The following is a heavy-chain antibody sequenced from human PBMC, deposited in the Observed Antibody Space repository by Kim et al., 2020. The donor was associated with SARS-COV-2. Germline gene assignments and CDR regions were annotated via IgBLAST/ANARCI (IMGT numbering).Heavy chain of an antibody. Sequence: GGSLRLSCAASGFTFDDYAMHWVRQAPGKGLEWVSGISWNSGSIGYADSVKGRFTISRDNAKNSLYLQMNSLRAEDTALYYCAKDTGKSYLHARGLNYWGQGTLVTVSS. CDR2: ISWNSGSI. D-gene: IGHD3-10*01. J-gene: IGHJ4*02. CDR3: AKDTGKSYLHARGLNY. CDR1: GFTFDDYA. V-gene: IGHV3-9*01.